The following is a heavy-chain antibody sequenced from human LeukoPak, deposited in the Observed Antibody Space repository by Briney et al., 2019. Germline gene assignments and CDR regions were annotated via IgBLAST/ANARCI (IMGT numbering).Heavy chain of an antibody. CDR2: IYYSGST. V-gene: IGHV4-38-2*01. CDR1: GFTFSGSA. J-gene: IGHJ6*02. Sequence: GSLRLSCAASGFTFSGSAMHWVRQPPGKGLEWIGSIYYSGSTYYNPSLKSRVTISVDTSKNQFSLKLSSVTAADTAVYYCRSTTVAGKSYYGMDVWGQGTTVTVSS. CDR3: RSTTVAGKSYYGMDV. D-gene: IGHD6-19*01.